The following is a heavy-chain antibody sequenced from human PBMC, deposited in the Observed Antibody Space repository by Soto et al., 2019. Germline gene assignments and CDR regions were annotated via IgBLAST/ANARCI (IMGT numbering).Heavy chain of an antibody. CDR2: IRSKAYGGTT. D-gene: IGHD1-26*01. CDR1: GFTFGDYA. Sequence: GGSLRLSCTASGFTFGDYAMSWVRQAPGKGLEWVGFIRSKAYGGTTEYAASVKGRFTISRDDSKSIAYLQMNSLKTEDTAVYYCTRPRFRSIVGATTGYWGQGTLVTVSS. J-gene: IGHJ4*02. CDR3: TRPRFRSIVGATTGY. V-gene: IGHV3-49*04.